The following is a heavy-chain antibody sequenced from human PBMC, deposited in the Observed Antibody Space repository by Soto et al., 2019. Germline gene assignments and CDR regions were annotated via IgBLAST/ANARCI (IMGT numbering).Heavy chain of an antibody. D-gene: IGHD6-19*01. CDR3: AKDFSGWGADWFDP. CDR2: ISGSGGST. Sequence: EVQLLESGGGLVQPGGSLRLSCAASGFTFSSYAMSWVRQAPGKGLAWVSAISGSGGSTYYADSVKGRFTISRDKSKITLYLQMNSLRAEATAVYYCAKDFSGWGADWFDPWGQGTLVTVSS. CDR1: GFTFSSYA. V-gene: IGHV3-23*01. J-gene: IGHJ5*02.